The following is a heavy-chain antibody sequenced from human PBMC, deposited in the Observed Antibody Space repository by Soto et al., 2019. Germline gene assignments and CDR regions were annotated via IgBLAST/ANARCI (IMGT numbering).Heavy chain of an antibody. Sequence: GGSLRLSCAASGFTFSSYAMSWVRQAPGKGLEWVSAMSGSGGSTYYADSVKGRFTISRDNSKNTLYLQMNSLRAEDTAVYYCAKDSPHIVVVPAAMTLGYYFDYWGQGTLVTVSS. D-gene: IGHD2-2*01. CDR2: MSGSGGST. V-gene: IGHV3-23*01. CDR3: AKDSPHIVVVPAAMTLGYYFDY. CDR1: GFTFSSYA. J-gene: IGHJ4*02.